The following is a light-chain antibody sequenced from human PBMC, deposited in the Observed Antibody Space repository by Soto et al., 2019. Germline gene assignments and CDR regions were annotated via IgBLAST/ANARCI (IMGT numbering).Light chain of an antibody. J-gene: IGKJ1*01. Sequence: EIVMTQSPATLSVSPGERATLSCRASQSVTSNLAWYQKKPGQAPRLLIYGASTRATGIPARFSGSGSGTDFTLTISSLQSEDFAVYYRQQYDNWWTFGQGTRVEIK. CDR1: QSVTSN. CDR2: GAS. CDR3: QQYDNWWT. V-gene: IGKV3-15*01.